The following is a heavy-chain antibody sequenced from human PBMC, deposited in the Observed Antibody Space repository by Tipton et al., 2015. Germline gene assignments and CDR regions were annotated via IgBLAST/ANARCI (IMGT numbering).Heavy chain of an antibody. CDR3: ANSNVGPTLSTMWFGP. CDR1: NGSMTINSYY. J-gene: IGHJ5*02. D-gene: IGHD1-26*01. V-gene: IGHV4-39*01. CDR2: IYHGGPT. Sequence: TLSLTCSVFNGSMTINSYYWGWIRQSPGKGLEWIGSIYHGGPTYYSASLERRVTIWRDTSKNQFYLNLTSVTAADTAIYYCANSNVGPTLSTMWFGPWGHGTLVTVSS.